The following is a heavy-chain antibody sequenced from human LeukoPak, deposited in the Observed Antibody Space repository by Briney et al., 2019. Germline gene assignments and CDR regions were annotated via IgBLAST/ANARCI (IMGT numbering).Heavy chain of an antibody. V-gene: IGHV3-23*01. D-gene: IGHD3-10*01. CDR2: ISGSGGST. CDR3: AKDRYRMVRGVGFDY. CDR1: GFTFSSYA. Sequence: GGSLRLSCAASGFTFSSYAMSWVRQAPGKGLEWVSAISGSGGSTYYADSVKGRFTISRDDSKNTLYLQMNSLRAEDTAVYYCAKDRYRMVRGVGFDYWGQGTLVTVSS. J-gene: IGHJ4*02.